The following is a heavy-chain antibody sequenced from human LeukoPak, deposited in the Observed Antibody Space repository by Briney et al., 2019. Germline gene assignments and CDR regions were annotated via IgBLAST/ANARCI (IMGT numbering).Heavy chain of an antibody. CDR1: GFTFSSYS. J-gene: IGHJ4*02. V-gene: IGHV3-21*01. CDR3: ARDFGYYDSSGYYPYYFDY. CDR2: ISSSSSYI. D-gene: IGHD3-22*01. Sequence: GGSLRLSCAASGFTFSSYSMNWVRQAPGKGLEWVSSISSSSSYIYYADSVKGRFTISRDNAKNSLYLQMNSLRAEDTAVYYCARDFGYYDSSGYYPYYFDYWGQGTLVTVSS.